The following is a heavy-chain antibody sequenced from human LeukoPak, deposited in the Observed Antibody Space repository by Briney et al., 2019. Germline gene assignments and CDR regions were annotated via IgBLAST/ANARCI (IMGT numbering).Heavy chain of an antibody. D-gene: IGHD6-6*01. CDR1: GYTFTGYY. V-gene: IGHV1-2*02. CDR2: INPNSGGT. J-gene: IGHJ4*02. CDR3: ARTYFSYSSPSDY. Sequence: ASVKVSCKASGYTFTGYYMHWVRQAPGQGLEWMGWINPNSGGTDYAQKFQGRVTMTRDTSISTAYMELSSLRSDDTAVYYCARTYFSYSSPSDYWGQGTLDTVSS.